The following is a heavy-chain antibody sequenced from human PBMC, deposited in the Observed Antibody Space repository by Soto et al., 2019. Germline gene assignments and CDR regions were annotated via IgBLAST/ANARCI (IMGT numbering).Heavy chain of an antibody. CDR3: ARGRLGYCSGGRCYPWDVDGMDV. CDR1: GFTFSDYY. Sequence: PGGSLRLSCAASGFTFSDYYMTWIRQAPGKGLEWVSYISGSSSYTNYADSVKGRFTISRDNAKNSLYLQMNSLRAEDTAVYYCARGRLGYCSGGRCYPWDVDGMDVWGQGTTVTVSS. V-gene: IGHV3-11*05. D-gene: IGHD2-15*01. CDR2: ISGSSSYT. J-gene: IGHJ6*02.